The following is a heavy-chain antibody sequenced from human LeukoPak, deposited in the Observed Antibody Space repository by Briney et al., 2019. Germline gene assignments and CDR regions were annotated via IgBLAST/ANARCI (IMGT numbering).Heavy chain of an antibody. Sequence: ASVKVSCKASGYTFTSYDINWVRQATGQGLEWMGWMNPNSGNTGYAQKFQGRVTMTRNTSISTAYMELSSLRSEDTAVYYCARPMRISYGGNSVPPGYWGQGTLVTVSS. CDR1: GYTFTSYD. V-gene: IGHV1-8*01. J-gene: IGHJ4*02. CDR3: ARPMRISYGGNSVPPGY. CDR2: MNPNSGNT. D-gene: IGHD4-23*01.